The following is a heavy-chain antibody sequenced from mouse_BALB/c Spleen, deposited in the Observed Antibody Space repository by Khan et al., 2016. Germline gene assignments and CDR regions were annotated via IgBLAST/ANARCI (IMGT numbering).Heavy chain of an antibody. D-gene: IGHD2-3*01. J-gene: IGHJ4*01. CDR2: IWSDGST. CDR3: ARRDDGGGAMDY. CDR1: GFSLTSYG. Sequence: QVQLKESGPGLVAPSQSLSITCTVSGFSLTSYGVHWVRQPPGKGLEWLVVIWSDGSTTYNSALKSRLSISKDNSNSQVFLKMNSLQTDDTAMYYCARRDDGGGAMDYWGQGTSVTVSS. V-gene: IGHV2-6*02.